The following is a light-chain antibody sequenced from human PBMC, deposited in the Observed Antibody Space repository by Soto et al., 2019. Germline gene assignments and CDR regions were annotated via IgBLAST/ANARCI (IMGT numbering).Light chain of an antibody. Sequence: EIVLTQSPATLSLSPGERATLSCRASQSVSNSYFSWYQQKPGQAPRLLIYAASSRATGIPDRFSGSGSGTDFTRTISRLEPEDFAVYYWQHYCSSLWTFGQGTRVEIK. CDR2: AAS. V-gene: IGKV3-20*01. CDR1: QSVSNSY. CDR3: QHYCSSLWT. J-gene: IGKJ1*01.